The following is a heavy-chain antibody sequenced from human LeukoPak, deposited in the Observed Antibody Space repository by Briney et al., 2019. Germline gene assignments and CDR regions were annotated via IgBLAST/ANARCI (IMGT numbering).Heavy chain of an antibody. CDR2: IYYSGST. Sequence: SETLSLTCTVSGGSISSSSYYWGWIRQPPGKGLEWIGSIYYSGSTYYNPSLKSRVTISVDTSKNQFSLKLSSVTAADTAVYYCARLGVNTALDYWGQGTLVTVSS. V-gene: IGHV4-39*01. D-gene: IGHD2-2*02. J-gene: IGHJ4*02. CDR1: GGSISSSSYY. CDR3: ARLGVNTALDY.